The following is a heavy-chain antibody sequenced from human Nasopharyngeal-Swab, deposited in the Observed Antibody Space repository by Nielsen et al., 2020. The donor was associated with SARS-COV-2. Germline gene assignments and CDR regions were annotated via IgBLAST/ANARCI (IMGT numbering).Heavy chain of an antibody. D-gene: IGHD2-2*01. V-gene: IGHV3-21*01. CDR1: GFTFSSYS. CDR2: ISSSSSYI. CDR3: ARAHTAGYCSSTSCPRRDDAFDI. Sequence: GESLKISCAASGFTFSSYSMNWVRQAPGKGLEWVSSISSSSSYIYYADSVKGRFTISRDNAKNSLYLQMNSLRAEETAVYYCARAHTAGYCSSTSCPRRDDAFDIWGQGTMVTVSS. J-gene: IGHJ3*02.